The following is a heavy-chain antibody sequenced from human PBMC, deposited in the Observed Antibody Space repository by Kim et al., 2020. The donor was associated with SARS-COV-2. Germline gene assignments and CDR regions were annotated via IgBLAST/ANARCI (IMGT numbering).Heavy chain of an antibody. J-gene: IGHJ3*02. CDR2: IYHSGST. CDR1: GYSISSGYY. V-gene: IGHV4-38-2*02. D-gene: IGHD3-10*01. CDR3: ARDGEYYFAAFDI. Sequence: SETLSLTCTVSGYSISSGYYWGWIRQPPGKGLEWIGSIYHSGSTYYNPSLKSRVTISVDTSKNQFSLKLSSVTAADTAVYYCARDGEYYFAAFDIWGQGTMVTVSS.